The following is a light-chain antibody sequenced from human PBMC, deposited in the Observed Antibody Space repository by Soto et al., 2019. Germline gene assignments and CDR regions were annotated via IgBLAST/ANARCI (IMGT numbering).Light chain of an antibody. V-gene: IGKV1-5*01. CDR1: QNIDVW. CDR3: QQYGSYWS. Sequence: DIQMTQSPSTLSASVEDRVTITCRARQNIDVWLAWYQQKPGEAPNLLIYDASSLESGVPSRFSGSGSGTEFSLTISGLQPDDFATYYCQQYGSYWSFGQGTKLEIK. J-gene: IGKJ2*03. CDR2: DAS.